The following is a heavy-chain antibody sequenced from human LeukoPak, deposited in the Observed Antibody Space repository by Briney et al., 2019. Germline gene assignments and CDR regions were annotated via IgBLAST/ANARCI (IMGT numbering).Heavy chain of an antibody. CDR3: AKTDYYDSSGYD. CDR1: GFTFSNYA. V-gene: IGHV3-23*01. J-gene: IGHJ4*02. CDR2: ISGSGGST. Sequence: GVFLRLSCAASGFTFSNYAMSWVRQAPGKGLEWVSAISGSGGSTYYADSVKGRFTISRDNSKNTLYLQMNSLRAEDTAVYYCAKTDYYDSSGYDWGQGTLVTVSS. D-gene: IGHD3-22*01.